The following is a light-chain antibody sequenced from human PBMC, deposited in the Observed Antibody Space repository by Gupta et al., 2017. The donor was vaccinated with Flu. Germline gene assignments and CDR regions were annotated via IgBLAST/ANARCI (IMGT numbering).Light chain of an antibody. V-gene: IGKV3-20*01. J-gene: IGKJ1*01. CDR3: QQDSSVTRT. Sequence: EIVLTQSPGTLSLSPGERAALSCRASQGVSNSYLAWYQQKPGQAPRLLIYGASSRATGIPDRFSGSGYGTDFTLTISRLEPEDFAVYYCQQDSSVTRTFGQGTKVEIK. CDR2: GAS. CDR1: QGVSNSY.